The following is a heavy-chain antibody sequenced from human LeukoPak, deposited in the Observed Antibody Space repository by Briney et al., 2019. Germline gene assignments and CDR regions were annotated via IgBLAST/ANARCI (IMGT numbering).Heavy chain of an antibody. D-gene: IGHD1-14*01. CDR3: ARLRYYAVDV. CDR2: ISSGSSSR. Sequence: PGGSLRLSCAASGFTFSIYVMSWVRQAPGKGLEWVSYISSGSSSRYYADSVKGRFTISRDNAENSLYLQMNSLRAEDTAVYFCARLRYYAVDVWGQGTTAIVSS. J-gene: IGHJ6*02. V-gene: IGHV3-48*01. CDR1: GFTFSIYV.